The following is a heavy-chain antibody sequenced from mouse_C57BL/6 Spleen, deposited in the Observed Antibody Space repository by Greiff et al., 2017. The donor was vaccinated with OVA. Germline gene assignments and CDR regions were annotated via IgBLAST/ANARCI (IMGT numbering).Heavy chain of an antibody. J-gene: IGHJ2*01. CDR1: GYTFTDYE. D-gene: IGHD1-1*01. Sequence: QVQLQQSGAELVRPGASVTLSCKASGYTFTDYEMHWVKQTPVHGLEWIGAIDPETGGTAYNQKFKGKAILTADKSSSTAYMELRSLTSEDSAGYYCTTYYGSSYYYFDYWGQGTTLTVSS. V-gene: IGHV1-15*01. CDR2: IDPETGGT. CDR3: TTYYGSSYYYFDY.